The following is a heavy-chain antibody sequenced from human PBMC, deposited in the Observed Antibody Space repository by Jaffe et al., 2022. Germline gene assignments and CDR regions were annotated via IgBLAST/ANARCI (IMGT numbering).Heavy chain of an antibody. D-gene: IGHD6-19*01. CDR1: GFIFSNYG. J-gene: IGHJ4*02. Sequence: QVQLVESGGGVVQPGGSLRLSCAASGFIFSNYGMHWVRQAPGKGLEWVTFIRYDGTKKYYADSVKGRFTISRDNSKNTLYLQMNSLRAEDTAVYYCAKDPLDRPNIYSSDWYFDFWGQGTLVTVSS. CDR3: AKDPLDRPNIYSSDWYFDF. V-gene: IGHV3-30*02. CDR2: IRYDGTKK.